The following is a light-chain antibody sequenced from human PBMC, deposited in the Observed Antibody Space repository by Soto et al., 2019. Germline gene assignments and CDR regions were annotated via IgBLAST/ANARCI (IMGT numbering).Light chain of an antibody. CDR2: SNN. J-gene: IGLJ2*01. CDR3: AAWDDSLTAPV. V-gene: IGLV1-44*01. CDR1: SSNIGSNT. Sequence: QSVLTQPPSASGTPGQRVTISCSGSSSNIGSNTVNWYQHVPGTAPKLLIYSNNQRPSGVPDRFSGSKSGTSASLAISGLQSEDEADYYCAAWDDSLTAPVFGGGTKVTVL.